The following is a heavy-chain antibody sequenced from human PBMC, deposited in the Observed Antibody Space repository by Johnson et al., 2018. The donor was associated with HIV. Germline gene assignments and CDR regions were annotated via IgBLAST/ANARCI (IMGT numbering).Heavy chain of an antibody. Sequence: QVQLVESGGGVVQPGRSLRLSCAASGFTFSSYGMHWVRQAPGKGLEWVAVIWYDGSNKYYADSVKARFTISRDDARNTLYLQMNSLRAEDTAVYYCARGRSGILILDDAFDIWGQGTMVTVSS. CDR3: ARGRSGILILDDAFDI. CDR1: GFTFSSYG. CDR2: IWYDGSNK. V-gene: IGHV3-33*01. J-gene: IGHJ3*02. D-gene: IGHD1-14*01.